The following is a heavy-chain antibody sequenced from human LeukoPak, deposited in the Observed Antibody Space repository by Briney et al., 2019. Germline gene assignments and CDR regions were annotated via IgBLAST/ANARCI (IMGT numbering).Heavy chain of an antibody. Sequence: SQTLSLTCTVSGGSISSGGYYWSWLRQHPGKGLEWIGYIYYSGSTYYNPSLKSRVTISVDTSKNQFSLKLSSVTAADTAVYYCARTITIFGVVMNYFDYWGQGTLVTVSS. CDR1: GGSISSGGYY. V-gene: IGHV4-31*03. J-gene: IGHJ4*02. CDR2: IYYSGST. CDR3: ARTITIFGVVMNYFDY. D-gene: IGHD3-3*01.